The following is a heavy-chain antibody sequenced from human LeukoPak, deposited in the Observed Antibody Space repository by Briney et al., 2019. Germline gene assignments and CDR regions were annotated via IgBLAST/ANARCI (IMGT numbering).Heavy chain of an antibody. CDR3: AREMITFGGVIVGFDY. D-gene: IGHD3-16*02. V-gene: IGHV1-69*13. J-gene: IGHJ4*02. CDR1: GGTFSSYA. Sequence: SVNVSCKASGGTFSSYAISWVRQAPGQGLEWMGGIIPIFGTANYAQKFQGRVTITADESTSTAYMELSSLRSEDTAVYYCAREMITFGGVIVGFDYWGQGTLVTVSS. CDR2: IIPIFGTA.